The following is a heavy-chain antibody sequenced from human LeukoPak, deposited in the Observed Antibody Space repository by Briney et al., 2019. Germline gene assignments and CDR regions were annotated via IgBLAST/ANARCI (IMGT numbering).Heavy chain of an antibody. CDR1: GGSISSYY. CDR2: IYTSGST. Sequence: SETLSLTCTVSGGSISSYYWSWIRQPAGKGLEWIGRIYTSGSTNYNPSLKSRVTMSVDTSENQFSLKLSSVTAADTAGYYCARDCSGSLNLNWFDPWGQGTLVTVSS. V-gene: IGHV4-4*07. CDR3: ARDCSGSLNLNWFDP. J-gene: IGHJ5*02. D-gene: IGHD3-10*01.